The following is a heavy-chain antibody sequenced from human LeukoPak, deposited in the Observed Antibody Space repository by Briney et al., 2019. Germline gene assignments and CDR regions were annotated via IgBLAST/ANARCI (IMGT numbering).Heavy chain of an antibody. CDR1: GYTFTSYG. CDR3: ASWGVLHGDHEYFQH. CDR2: ISAYNGNT. D-gene: IGHD4-17*01. J-gene: IGHJ1*01. V-gene: IGHV1-18*01. Sequence: AAVKVSCKASGYTFTSYGISWVRQAPEQGLEWMGWISAYNGNTNYAQKLQGRVTMTTDTSTSTAYMELRSLRSDDTAVYYCASWGVLHGDHEYFQHWGQGTLVTVSS.